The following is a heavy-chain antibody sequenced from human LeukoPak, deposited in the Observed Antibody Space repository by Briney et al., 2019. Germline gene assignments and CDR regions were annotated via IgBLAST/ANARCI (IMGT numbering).Heavy chain of an antibody. CDR3: ARGYFDSGGSSNPFDS. V-gene: IGHV4-4*08. Sequence: SETLSLTCTVSGASISSFYWSWLRQPPGRGLEWIAYIHANGNTNSNPSLRSRVSVSVDASKNQFSLTLRSVAAADTALYYCARGYFDSGGSSNPFDSWGRGTLVTVSS. D-gene: IGHD3-10*01. CDR1: GASISSFY. CDR2: IHANGNT. J-gene: IGHJ4*02.